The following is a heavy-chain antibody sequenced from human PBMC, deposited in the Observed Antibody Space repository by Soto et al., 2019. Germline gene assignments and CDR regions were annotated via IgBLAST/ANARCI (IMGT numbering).Heavy chain of an antibody. CDR2: TYCRSKCYN. CDR3: ARDLLGNAFDI. Sequence: PSQTLSLTCAISGDSVSNNNVAWNWIRQSPSRGLEWLGRTYCRSKCYNDYAISVKSRITINPDTSKNQFSLQLNSVTPEDTAVNYCARDLLGNAFDIWGQGTMVTVSS. J-gene: IGHJ3*02. D-gene: IGHD7-27*01. V-gene: IGHV6-1*01. CDR1: GDSVSNNNVA.